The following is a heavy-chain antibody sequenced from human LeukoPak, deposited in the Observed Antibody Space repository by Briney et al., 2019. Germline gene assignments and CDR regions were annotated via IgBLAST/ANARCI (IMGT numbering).Heavy chain of an antibody. CDR2: INQDGSEK. D-gene: IGHD2-15*01. V-gene: IGHV3-7*01. J-gene: IGHJ4*02. Sequence: GGSLRLSCAPSGFTFSIYWMSWVRQAPGKGLEWVANINQDGSEKYYVDSVMGRFTISRDNGKKSLYLQMNSLRVEDTAVYFCASGNYFDSWGQGTLVAVSS. CDR3: ASGNYFDS. CDR1: GFTFSIYW.